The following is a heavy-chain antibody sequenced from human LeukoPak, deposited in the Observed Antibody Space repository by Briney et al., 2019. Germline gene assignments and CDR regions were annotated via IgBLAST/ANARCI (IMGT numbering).Heavy chain of an antibody. CDR2: ISWNSGSI. V-gene: IGHV3-9*02. Sequence: GGSLRLSCAASGFTSDDYAMHWVRQAPGKGLEWVSGISWNSGSIGYADSVKGRFTISRDNAKNSLYMQMNSLRAEDTAVYYCARERLNYYYMDVWGKGTTVTVSS. CDR3: ARERLNYYYMDV. J-gene: IGHJ6*03. CDR1: GFTSDDYA.